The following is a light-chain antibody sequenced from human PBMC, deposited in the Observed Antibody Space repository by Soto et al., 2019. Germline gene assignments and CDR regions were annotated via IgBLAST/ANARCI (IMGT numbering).Light chain of an antibody. V-gene: IGLV1-44*01. CDR1: SSSIGSNT. CDR3: AAWDDSMNAYV. CDR2: SND. Sequence: LTQPPSVSGTPGQRVTISCSGSSSSIGSNTVNWYQQLPGTAPRLLIYSNDQRPSGVPDRFSGSKSGTSASLAISGLQSEDEADYYCAAWDDSMNAYVFGTGTKVTVL. J-gene: IGLJ1*01.